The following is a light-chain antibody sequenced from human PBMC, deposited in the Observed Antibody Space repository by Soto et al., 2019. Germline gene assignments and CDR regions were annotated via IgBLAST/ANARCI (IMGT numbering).Light chain of an antibody. CDR1: QSVSSTY. V-gene: IGKV3-20*01. CDR2: DAS. J-gene: IGKJ1*01. Sequence: IGLTLSAGTLSLSPVARATLTCMASQSVSSTYLAWYQQRPGQAPRLLIYDASNRASGVPARFSGSGSGTDFTLTISDLEPADFAVYYCHHYATSSRTFGQGTKVDIK. CDR3: HHYATSSRT.